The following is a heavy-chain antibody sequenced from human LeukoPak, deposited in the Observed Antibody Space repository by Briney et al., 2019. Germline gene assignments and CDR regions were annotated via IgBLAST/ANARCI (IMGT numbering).Heavy chain of an antibody. Sequence: GRSLRLSCAASGFTFSSYWMSWVRQAPGKGLEWVSVIYSGGSTYYADSVKGRFTISRDNSKNTLYLQMNSLRAEDTAVYYCARDHYDSSGYYYWFDPWGQGTLVTVSS. CDR2: IYSGGST. J-gene: IGHJ5*02. D-gene: IGHD3-22*01. V-gene: IGHV3-53*01. CDR3: ARDHYDSSGYYYWFDP. CDR1: GFTFSSYW.